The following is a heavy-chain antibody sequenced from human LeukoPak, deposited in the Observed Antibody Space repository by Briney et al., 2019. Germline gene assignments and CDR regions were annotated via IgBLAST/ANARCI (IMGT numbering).Heavy chain of an antibody. CDR3: ARGDYGNQRSNNSFDP. CDR1: GESFRAYY. Sequence: SETLSLTCAVYGESFRAYYWTWLRQPPGKGLEWIGEISHSGSTNYNPSLKSRVTISVDTSKNQFSLRLSSVTAAYTAVYYCARGDYGNQRSNNSFDPWGQGTLVTVSS. CDR2: ISHSGST. J-gene: IGHJ5*02. V-gene: IGHV4-34*01. D-gene: IGHD4-11*01.